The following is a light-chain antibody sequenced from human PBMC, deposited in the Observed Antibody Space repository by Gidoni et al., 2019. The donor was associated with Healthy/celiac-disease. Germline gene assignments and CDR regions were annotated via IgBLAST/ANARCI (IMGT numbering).Light chain of an antibody. J-gene: IGKJ4*01. CDR1: QSISSY. CDR2: AAS. CDR3: QQSYSTPLT. Sequence: MQMTQSPSSLSASVGDRVTITCRASQSISSYLNWYQQKPGKAPKLLIYAASSLQSGVPSRFSGSGSGTDFTLTISSLQPEDFATYYCQQSYSTPLTFXGXTKVEIK. V-gene: IGKV1-39*01.